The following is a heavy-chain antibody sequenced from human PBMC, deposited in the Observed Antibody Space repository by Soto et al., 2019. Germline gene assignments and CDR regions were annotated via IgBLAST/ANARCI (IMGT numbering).Heavy chain of an antibody. CDR2: ISTRSTYT. V-gene: IGHV3-11*06. J-gene: IGHJ6*02. CDR1: GFIFRDYY. Sequence: QVLLVESGGGLVKAGGSLRLSCAASGFIFRDYYMSWVRQTPGKGLEWISYISTRSTYTNYADSVKGRFTISRDSTKNSLYLQMDSLRVEDTAVYYCARDLAWKRGKVGRYYYGMDVWGQGTTVTVSS. CDR3: ARDLAWKRGKVGRYYYGMDV. D-gene: IGHD1-1*01.